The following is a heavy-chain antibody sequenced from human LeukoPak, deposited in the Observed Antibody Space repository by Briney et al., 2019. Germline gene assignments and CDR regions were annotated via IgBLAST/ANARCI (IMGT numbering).Heavy chain of an antibody. D-gene: IGHD5-12*01. Sequence: PSETLSLTCTVSGGSISSSSYYWGWIRQPPGKGLEWIGSIYYSGSTYYNPSLKSRVTISVDTSKNQFSLKLSSVTAADTAVYYCARGDIVATIESFDYWGQGTLVTVSS. CDR2: IYYSGST. J-gene: IGHJ4*02. V-gene: IGHV4-39*07. CDR1: GGSISSSSYY. CDR3: ARGDIVATIESFDY.